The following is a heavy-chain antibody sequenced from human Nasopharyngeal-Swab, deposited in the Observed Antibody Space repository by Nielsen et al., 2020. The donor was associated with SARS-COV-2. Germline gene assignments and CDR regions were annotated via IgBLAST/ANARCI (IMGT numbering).Heavy chain of an antibody. D-gene: IGHD3-22*01. CDR1: GYSFSSGYY. Sequence: SETLFLTCTVSGYSFSSGYYWGWIRQPPGKGLEWIGSIYHSGSTYYNPSLKSRVTISVDTSKNQFSLKLSSVTAADTAVYYCARVPITVIIGDAFDIWGQGTMVTVSS. CDR2: IYHSGST. J-gene: IGHJ3*02. V-gene: IGHV4-38-2*02. CDR3: ARVPITVIIGDAFDI.